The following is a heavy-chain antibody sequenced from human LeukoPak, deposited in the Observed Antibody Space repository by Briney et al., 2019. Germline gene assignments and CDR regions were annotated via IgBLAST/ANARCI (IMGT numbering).Heavy chain of an antibody. CDR3: AKEVYGDHPIDY. CDR1: GFXFSTYG. CDR2: ISYDGSNK. J-gene: IGHJ4*02. V-gene: IGHV3-30*18. D-gene: IGHD4-17*01. Sequence: PGSSLRLSCAASGFXFSTYGMHWVRQAPGKGLEWVAVISYDGSNKYYADSVKGRFTISRDNFKNTLYLQMNSLRADDTAVYYCAKEVYGDHPIDYWGQGILVTVSS.